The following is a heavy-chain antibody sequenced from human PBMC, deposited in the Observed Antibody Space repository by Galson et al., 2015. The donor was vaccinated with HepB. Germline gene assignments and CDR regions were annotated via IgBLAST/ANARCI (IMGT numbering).Heavy chain of an antibody. Sequence: SLRLSCAASGFTFSSYGMHWVRQAPGKGLEWVAVISYDGSNKYYADSVKGRFTVSRDNSKNTLYLQMNSLRAEDTAVYYCAKQSYYLGFYYHYGMDVWGQGTTVTVSS. CDR2: ISYDGSNK. J-gene: IGHJ6*02. CDR1: GFTFSSYG. CDR3: AKQSYYLGFYYHYGMDV. V-gene: IGHV3-30*18. D-gene: IGHD3-10*01.